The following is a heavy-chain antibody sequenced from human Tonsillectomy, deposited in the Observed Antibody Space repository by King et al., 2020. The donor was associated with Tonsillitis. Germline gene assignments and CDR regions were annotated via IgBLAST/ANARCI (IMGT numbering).Heavy chain of an antibody. V-gene: IGHV3-49*04. CDR3: TRDSPYCGGDCYSDY. CDR2: LRTKAYGGTT. D-gene: IGHD2-21*02. Sequence: QLVQSGGGLVQPGRSLRLSCTASGFTFGDYAMSWVRQAPGKGLEWVGFLRTKAYGGTTDYAASVKGRFTISRDDSKTIAYLQMNSLKTEDTAVYYCTRDSPYCGGDCYSDYWGQGTLVTVSS. J-gene: IGHJ4*02. CDR1: GFTFGDYA.